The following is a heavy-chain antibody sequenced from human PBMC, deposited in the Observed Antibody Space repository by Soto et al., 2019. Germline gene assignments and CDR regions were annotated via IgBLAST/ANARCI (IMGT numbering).Heavy chain of an antibody. CDR2: IIPIFGTA. CDR1: GGTFSSYA. J-gene: IGHJ6*02. CDR3: ARWDTAMVTYYYYGMDV. D-gene: IGHD5-18*01. V-gene: IGHV1-69*01. Sequence: QVQLVQSGAEVTKPGSSVKVSCKASGGTFSSYAISWARQAPGQGLEWMGGIIPIFGTANYAQKFQGRVTITADESTSTAYMELSSLRSEDTAVYYCARWDTAMVTYYYYGMDVWGQGTTVTVSS.